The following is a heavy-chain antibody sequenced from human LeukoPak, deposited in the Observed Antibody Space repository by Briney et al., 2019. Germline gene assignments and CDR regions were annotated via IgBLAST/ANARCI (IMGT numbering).Heavy chain of an antibody. D-gene: IGHD5-18*01. CDR3: ARDRYRGYSYGYSDY. Sequence: GRSLRLSCAASGFTFSSYAMHWVRQAPGKGLEWVAVISYDGSNKYYADSVKGRFTISRDNSKNTLYLQMNSLRAEDTAVYYCARDRYRGYSYGYSDYWGQGTLVTVSS. CDR2: ISYDGSNK. V-gene: IGHV3-30-3*01. CDR1: GFTFSSYA. J-gene: IGHJ4*02.